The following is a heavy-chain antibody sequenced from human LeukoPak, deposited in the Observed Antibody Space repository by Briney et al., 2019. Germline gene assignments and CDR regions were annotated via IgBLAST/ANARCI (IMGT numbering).Heavy chain of an antibody. J-gene: IGHJ4*02. CDR1: GGSISSDY. D-gene: IGHD3-9*01. Sequence: SETLSLTCTVSGGSISSDYWSWIRQPPGKGLEWIGYIFYSGSTNYNPSLKSRVTISVDTSKNQFSLKLSSVTAADTAVYYCARGGDILTGLYYFDYWGQGTLVTVSS. V-gene: IGHV4-59*01. CDR2: IFYSGST. CDR3: ARGGDILTGLYYFDY.